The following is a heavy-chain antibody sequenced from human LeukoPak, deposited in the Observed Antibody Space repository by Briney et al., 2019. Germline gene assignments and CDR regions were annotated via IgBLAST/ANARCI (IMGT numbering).Heavy chain of an antibody. Sequence: GGSLRLSCAASGFTFSSYGMHWFRQAPGKGLEWVAVIWYDGSNKYYADSVKGRFTISRDNSKNTLYLQMNSLRAEGTAVYYCARGGEQWLRYFDYWGQGTLVTVSS. D-gene: IGHD6-19*01. CDR3: ARGGEQWLRYFDY. V-gene: IGHV3-33*08. CDR2: IWYDGSNK. CDR1: GFTFSSYG. J-gene: IGHJ4*02.